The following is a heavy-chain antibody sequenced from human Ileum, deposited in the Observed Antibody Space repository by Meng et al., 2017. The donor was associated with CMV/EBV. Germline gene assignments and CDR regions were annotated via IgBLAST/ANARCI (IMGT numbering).Heavy chain of an antibody. J-gene: IGHJ6*02. Sequence: ESRKISGRGSGSSFTNFWIAWVRQMPGKGLEWMGIIYPGGSDTRYSPSFQGQVTMSADKSITTAYLQWSSLKVSDTAMYYCARGNFYHYGMDVWGQGTTVTVSS. CDR1: GSSFTNFW. V-gene: IGHV5-51*01. CDR3: ARGNFYHYGMDV. D-gene: IGHD4-23*01. CDR2: IYPGGSDT.